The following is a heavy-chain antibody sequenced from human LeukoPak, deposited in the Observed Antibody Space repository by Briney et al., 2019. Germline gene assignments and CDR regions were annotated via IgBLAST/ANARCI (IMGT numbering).Heavy chain of an antibody. D-gene: IGHD3-22*01. V-gene: IGHV3-23*01. J-gene: IGHJ5*02. CDR3: AKDAPPYYYDSSGYFA. CDR2: ISGSGGST. Sequence: GGSLRLSCAASGFTFSSYGMSWVRQAPGKGLEWVSAISGSGGSTYYADSVKGRFTISRDNSKNTLYLQMNGLRAEDTAVYYCAKDAPPYYYDSSGYFAWGQGTLVTVS. CDR1: GFTFSSYG.